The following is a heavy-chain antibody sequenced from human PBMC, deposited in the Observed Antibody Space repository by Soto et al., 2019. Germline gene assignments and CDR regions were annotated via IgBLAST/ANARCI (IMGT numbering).Heavy chain of an antibody. CDR2: ISAYNGNT. V-gene: IGHV1-18*01. J-gene: IGHJ5*02. CDR3: ARKFYDFWTVYYTQTGFAP. D-gene: IGHD3-3*01. CDR1: GYTFTSYG. Sequence: ASVKVSCKASGYTFTSYGISWVRQAPGQGLEWMGWISAYNGNTNYAQKLQGRVTMTTDTSTSTAYMELRSLRSDGTAVYYCARKFYDFWTVYYTQTGFAPGGQGTLVTVPS.